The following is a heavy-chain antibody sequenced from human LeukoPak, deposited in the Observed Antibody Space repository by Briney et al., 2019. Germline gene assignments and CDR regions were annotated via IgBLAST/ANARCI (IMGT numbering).Heavy chain of an antibody. D-gene: IGHD3-3*01. V-gene: IGHV3-20*01. CDR1: GFTFSSYG. Sequence: GGSLRLSCAASGFTFSSYGMHWVRQAPGKGLEWVSGINWNGGSTGYADSVKGRFTISRDNAKNSLYLQMNSLRAEDTALYHCAREMYGVVTVFDYWGQGTLVTVSS. CDR3: AREMYGVVTVFDY. J-gene: IGHJ4*02. CDR2: INWNGGST.